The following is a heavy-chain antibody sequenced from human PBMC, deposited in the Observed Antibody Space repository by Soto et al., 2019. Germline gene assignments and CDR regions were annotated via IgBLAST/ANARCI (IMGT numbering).Heavy chain of an antibody. Sequence: EVQLVESGGDLVQPGGSLRLSCAASGFTVSSDYMSWVRQAPGKGLEWVSILYSGGTTYYADSVKGRFTISRDNSKNTLYLQMNSLRVEDTAVYYCARGPRRDIRFEYWGQGTLVTVSS. CDR2: LYSGGTT. CDR3: ARGPRRDIRFEY. V-gene: IGHV3-66*01. CDR1: GFTVSSDY. J-gene: IGHJ4*02.